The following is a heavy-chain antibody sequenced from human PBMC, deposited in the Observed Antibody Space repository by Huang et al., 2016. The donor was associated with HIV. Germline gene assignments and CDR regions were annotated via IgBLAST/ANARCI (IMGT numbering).Heavy chain of an antibody. D-gene: IGHD1-7*01. Sequence: QVQLQESGPGLVKPSETLSLACTVSGGSISGHYWSWIRQAPGKGLEWIGSLYYSGSTKYNPALGSRVTISVDTSKNQFSLRLGSVTATDTAVYYCARDKNYFDPWGQGTLVTVSS. V-gene: IGHV4-59*11. CDR3: ARDKNYFDP. CDR2: LYYSGST. CDR1: GGSISGHY. J-gene: IGHJ5*02.